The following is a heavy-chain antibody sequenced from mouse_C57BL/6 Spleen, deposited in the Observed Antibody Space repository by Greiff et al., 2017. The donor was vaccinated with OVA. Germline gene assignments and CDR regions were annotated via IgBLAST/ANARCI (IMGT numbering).Heavy chain of an antibody. CDR2: IDPEDGET. J-gene: IGHJ2*01. D-gene: IGHD2-4*01. Sequence: VQLKESGAELVKPGASVKLSCTASGFNIKDYYMHWVKQRTEQGLEWIGRIDPEDGETKYAPKFQGKATITADPSSNTAYLQLSSLTSEDTAVYYCARDIYYDYDVGYFDYWGQGTTLTVSS. CDR1: GFNIKDYY. CDR3: ARDIYYDYDVGYFDY. V-gene: IGHV14-2*01.